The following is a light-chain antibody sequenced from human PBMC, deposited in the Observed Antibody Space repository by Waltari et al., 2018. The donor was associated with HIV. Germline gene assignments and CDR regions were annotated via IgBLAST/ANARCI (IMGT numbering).Light chain of an antibody. J-gene: IGKJ3*01. CDR2: LGA. CDR1: QSLLHSNGYNY. V-gene: IGKV2-28*01. CDR3: IQALRASLFT. Sequence: DIVMTQSPLSLPVTPGEPASISCRSSQSLLHSNGYNYLDWYLQKPGQSPQLLIYLGANQAAGVPHRFSGSGSGTEFTLKISRVEAEDVVVYYCIQALRASLFTFGPGTKVDIK.